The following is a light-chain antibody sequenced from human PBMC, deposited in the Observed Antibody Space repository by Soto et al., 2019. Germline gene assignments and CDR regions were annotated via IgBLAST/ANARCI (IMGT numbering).Light chain of an antibody. Sequence: DIQMTQSPSSLSASVGDRVTITCQASQDISNYLNWYQQKPGQAPKLLIYDASNLETGVPSRFSGSGSGTVFTFTISSLQPEDIATYYCHQYDNLPLTFGGGTKVEI. J-gene: IGKJ4*01. CDR3: HQYDNLPLT. CDR1: QDISNY. V-gene: IGKV1-33*01. CDR2: DAS.